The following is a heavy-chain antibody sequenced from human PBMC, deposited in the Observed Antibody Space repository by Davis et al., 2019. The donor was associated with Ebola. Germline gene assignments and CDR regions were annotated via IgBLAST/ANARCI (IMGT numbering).Heavy chain of an antibody. CDR2: IYYSGST. D-gene: IGHD5-18*01. CDR1: GGSISSYY. Sequence: MPGGSLRLSCTVSGGSISSYYWSWIRQPPGKGLEWIGYIYYSGSTNYNPSLKSRVTISVDTSKNQFSLKLSSVTAADTAVYYCARARGIQLWLRFDPWGQGTLVTVSS. CDR3: ARARGIQLWLRFDP. V-gene: IGHV4-59*08. J-gene: IGHJ5*02.